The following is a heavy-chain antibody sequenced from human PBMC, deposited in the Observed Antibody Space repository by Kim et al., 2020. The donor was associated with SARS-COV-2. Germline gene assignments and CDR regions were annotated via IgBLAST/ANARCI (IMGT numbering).Heavy chain of an antibody. Sequence: GGSLRLSCVGSGFTFSNFAMSWVRQAPRKGLEWVSSISGTGGFTYYADSVKGRFTISRDNSKNTLYLQMNSLTVEDTAVYYCAKDRSATVTGWFDPWGRGTLVTVSS. J-gene: IGHJ5*02. CDR2: ISGTGGFT. CDR3: AKDRSATVTGWFDP. D-gene: IGHD4-17*01. V-gene: IGHV3-23*01. CDR1: GFTFSNFA.